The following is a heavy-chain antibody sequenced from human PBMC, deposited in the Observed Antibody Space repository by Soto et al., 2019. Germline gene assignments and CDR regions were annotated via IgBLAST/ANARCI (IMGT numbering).Heavy chain of an antibody. CDR3: ARGGVDYYDRSGYYFSPYYFDY. D-gene: IGHD3-22*01. Sequence: PSETLSLTCAVSGGSISSGGYSWSWIRQPPGKGLEWIGYIYHSGSTYYNPSLKSRVTISVDRSKNQFSLKLSSVTAADTAVYYCARGGVDYYDRSGYYFSPYYFDYWDQGTLVTVSS. V-gene: IGHV4-30-2*01. J-gene: IGHJ4*02. CDR2: IYHSGST. CDR1: GGSISSGGYS.